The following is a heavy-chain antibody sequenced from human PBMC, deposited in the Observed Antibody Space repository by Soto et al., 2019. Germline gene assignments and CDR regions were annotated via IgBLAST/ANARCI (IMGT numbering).Heavy chain of an antibody. Sequence: TSETLSLTCTVSGGSISSYYWSWIRQPPGKGLEWIGYIYYSGSTNYNPSLKSRVTISVDTSKNQFSLKLSSVTAADTAVYYCARGGMYYYDSSILWGQGTLVTVSS. J-gene: IGHJ4*02. V-gene: IGHV4-59*01. D-gene: IGHD3-22*01. CDR1: GGSISSYY. CDR3: ARGGMYYYDSSIL. CDR2: IYYSGST.